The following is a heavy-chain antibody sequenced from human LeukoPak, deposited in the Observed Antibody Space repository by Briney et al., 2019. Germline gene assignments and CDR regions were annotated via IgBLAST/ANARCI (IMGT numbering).Heavy chain of an antibody. V-gene: IGHV1-2*02. D-gene: IGHD7-27*01. CDR1: GYSFAGYY. CDR3: VHASSLTGESGLGH. Sequence: ASVKVSFKAFGYSFAGYYIHWVRQAPGQGLEWMGWINPNSGGTNSAQKFQGRVSVTRDTSISTTYMEMSRLTYDDTAVYYCVHASSLTGESGLGHWGQGTLVTVSP. CDR2: INPNSGGT. J-gene: IGHJ4*02.